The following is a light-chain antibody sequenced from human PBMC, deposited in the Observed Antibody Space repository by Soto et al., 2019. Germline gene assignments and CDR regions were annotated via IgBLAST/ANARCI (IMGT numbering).Light chain of an antibody. Sequence: QSALTQPASVSGSPGQSITISCTGTSSDVGGYNSVSWYQQHPGKAPKLMIYEVVKRPSGVSNRFSGSKSGYTASLTISGLQAEDEADYYCSSYTSSSTVLFGGGTKLT. CDR3: SSYTSSSTVL. J-gene: IGLJ2*01. CDR2: EVV. CDR1: SSDVGGYNS. V-gene: IGLV2-14*01.